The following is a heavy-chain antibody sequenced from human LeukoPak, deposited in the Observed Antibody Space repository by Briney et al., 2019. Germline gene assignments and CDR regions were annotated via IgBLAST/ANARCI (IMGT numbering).Heavy chain of an antibody. V-gene: IGHV1-46*01. CDR1: GYTFTSYY. D-gene: IGHD6-13*01. J-gene: IGHJ4*02. Sequence: GASVNVSFKASGYTFTSYYMHWVRQAPGQGLEWVGIINPSGGSTSYAQKFQGRVTMTRDTYTSTVYMELSSLRSEDTAVYYCARVHARIAAAGFDYWGQGTLVTVSS. CDR3: ARVHARIAAAGFDY. CDR2: INPSGGST.